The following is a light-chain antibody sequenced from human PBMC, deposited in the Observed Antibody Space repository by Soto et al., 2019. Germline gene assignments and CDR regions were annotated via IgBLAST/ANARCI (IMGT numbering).Light chain of an antibody. J-gene: IGKJ1*01. CDR1: QSISSW. CDR3: QQYNSYSWT. CDR2: KAS. V-gene: IGKV1-5*03. Sequence: DIQMTQSPSTLSASVGDRVTITCRASQSISSWLAWYQQKPGKAPKLLMYKASSLESGVPSRFSGSGSVTEFTITISSLQPDDFATYYCQQYNSYSWTFGQGTKVEIK.